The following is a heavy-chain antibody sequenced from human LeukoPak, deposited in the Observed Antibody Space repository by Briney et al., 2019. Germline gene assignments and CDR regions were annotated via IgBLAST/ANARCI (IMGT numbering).Heavy chain of an antibody. Sequence: GGSLRLSCAASGFTFSSYAMHWVRQAPGKGLEWVAVISYDGSNKYYADSVKGRFTISRDNSENTLYLQMNSLRAEDTAVYYCARAGIAAAGTGNWFDPWGQGTLVTVSS. V-gene: IGHV3-30-3*01. D-gene: IGHD6-13*01. J-gene: IGHJ5*02. CDR1: GFTFSSYA. CDR2: ISYDGSNK. CDR3: ARAGIAAAGTGNWFDP.